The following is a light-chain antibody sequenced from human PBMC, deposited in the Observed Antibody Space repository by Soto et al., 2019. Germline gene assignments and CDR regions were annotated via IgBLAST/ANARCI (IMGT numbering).Light chain of an antibody. J-gene: IGKJ1*01. CDR1: QSVSSY. Sequence: EIVLTQSPATLSLSPGERATLSCRASQSVSSYLAWYQQKPGQAPRLLIYDASHRATGIPARFSGSGSGTDFTLPISSREPEDFAVYYCQQRSNWPRTVGQGTKVDIK. CDR3: QQRSNWPRT. V-gene: IGKV3-11*01. CDR2: DAS.